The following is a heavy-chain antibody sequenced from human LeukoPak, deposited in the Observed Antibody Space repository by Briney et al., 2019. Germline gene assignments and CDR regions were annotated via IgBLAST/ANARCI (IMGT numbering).Heavy chain of an antibody. CDR3: ARDPTTVTTIFDS. CDR2: IYPGESIYASENT. D-gene: IGHD4-17*01. V-gene: IGHV4-4*07. J-gene: IGHJ4*02. Sequence: SETLSLTCSVSGVSISAYYWSWIRQPAGKGLEWIGRIYPGESIYASENTNYNPSLKSRVSMSGDTSKNQVSLKLRSVTAADSAVYYCARDPTTVTTIFDSWGQGTLVTVSS. CDR1: GVSISAYY.